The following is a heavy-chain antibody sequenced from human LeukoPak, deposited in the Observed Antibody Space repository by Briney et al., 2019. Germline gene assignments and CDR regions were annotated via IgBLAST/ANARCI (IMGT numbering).Heavy chain of an antibody. J-gene: IGHJ4*02. D-gene: IGHD3-10*01. V-gene: IGHV3-23*01. CDR3: AKHYVSGAFSFDS. CDR2: IVGNGGTT. Sequence: PGGSLRLSCAASGFTFSGYAMSWVRQAQGKGLEWVSTIVGNGGTTYYADSVKGRFSISRDNSKNTLYLQMSSLRAEDTAIYYCAKHYVSGAFSFDSWGQGTLVTVSS. CDR1: GFTFSGYA.